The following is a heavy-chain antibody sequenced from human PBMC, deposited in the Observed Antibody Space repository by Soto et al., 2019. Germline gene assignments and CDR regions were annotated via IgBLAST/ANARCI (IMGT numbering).Heavy chain of an antibody. Sequence: GESLKISCKGSGYSFTSYWISWVRQMPGKGLEWMGRIDPSDSYTNYSPSFQGHVTISADKSISTAYPQWSSLKASDTAMYYCARALYGSGSYSYYYYGMDVWGQGTTVTVSS. CDR3: ARALYGSGSYSYYYYGMDV. J-gene: IGHJ6*02. CDR1: GYSFTSYW. CDR2: IDPSDSYT. V-gene: IGHV5-10-1*01. D-gene: IGHD3-10*01.